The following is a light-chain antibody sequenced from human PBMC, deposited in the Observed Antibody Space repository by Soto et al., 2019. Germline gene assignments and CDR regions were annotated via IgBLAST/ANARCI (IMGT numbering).Light chain of an antibody. Sequence: EIVMTQSPATLSVSPGERSTPSCRASQSVSSNLAWYQQKPGQAPRLLIYGTSTRATGIPAGFSGSGSGTEFTLTISSLQSEDFAVYYCQQYNNWPQTFGQGTRWIS. V-gene: IGKV3-15*01. J-gene: IGKJ1*01. CDR2: GTS. CDR3: QQYNNWPQT. CDR1: QSVSSN.